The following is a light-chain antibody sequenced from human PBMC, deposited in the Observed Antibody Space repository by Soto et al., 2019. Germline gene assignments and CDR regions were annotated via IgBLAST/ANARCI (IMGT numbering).Light chain of an antibody. CDR1: QNVDIY. CDR2: DAY. Sequence: EVVLTQSPATLSLSPGESATLSCKASQNVDIYLAWYQQKPGQAPRLLIYDAYNRATGIPARFSGSGSGTDFTLTISSLEPEDFAVYYCQQRRIWPPLTFGGGTKVEVK. J-gene: IGKJ4*01. V-gene: IGKV3-11*01. CDR3: QQRRIWPPLT.